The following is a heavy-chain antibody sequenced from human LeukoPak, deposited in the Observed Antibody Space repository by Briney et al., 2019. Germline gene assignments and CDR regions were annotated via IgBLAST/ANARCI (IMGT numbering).Heavy chain of an antibody. J-gene: IGHJ4*02. D-gene: IGHD2-15*01. Sequence: GGSLRLSCAASGFTFSSYSMNWVRQALGKGLEWVSSISSSSSYIYYADSVKGRFTISRDNAKNSLYLQMNSLRAEDTAVYYCARDRVEVFDYWGQGTLVTVSP. CDR1: GFTFSSYS. CDR2: ISSSSSYI. CDR3: ARDRVEVFDY. V-gene: IGHV3-21*01.